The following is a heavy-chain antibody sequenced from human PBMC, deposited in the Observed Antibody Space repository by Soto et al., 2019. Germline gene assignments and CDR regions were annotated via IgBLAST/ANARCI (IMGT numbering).Heavy chain of an antibody. D-gene: IGHD3-3*01. V-gene: IGHV4-34*01. CDR1: GGSFSGYY. CDR3: ARTYYDFWSGYFFDY. J-gene: IGHJ4*02. CDR2: INHSGST. Sequence: SETLSLTCAVYGGSFSGYYWSWIRQPPGKGLEWIGEINHSGSTNYNPSLKSRVTISVDTSKNQFSLKLSSVTAADTAVYYCARTYYDFWSGYFFDYWGQGTLVTVSS.